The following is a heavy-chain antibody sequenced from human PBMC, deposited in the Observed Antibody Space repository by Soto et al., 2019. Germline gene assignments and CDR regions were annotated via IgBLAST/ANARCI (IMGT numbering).Heavy chain of an antibody. CDR2: ISGSGGST. Sequence: SLRLSCAASGFTFSSYAMSWVRQAPGKGLEWVSAISGSGGSTYYADSVKGRFTISRDNSKNTLYLQMNSLRAEDTAVYYCATSDGVVVVAATQTYDWGQGTLVTVSS. CDR1: GFTFSSYA. J-gene: IGHJ4*02. CDR3: ATSDGVVVVAATQTYD. V-gene: IGHV3-23*01. D-gene: IGHD2-15*01.